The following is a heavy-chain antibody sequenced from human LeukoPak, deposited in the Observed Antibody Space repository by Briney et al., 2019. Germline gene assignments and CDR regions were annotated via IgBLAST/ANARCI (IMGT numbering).Heavy chain of an antibody. CDR1: GFTFNTYW. CDR3: GRGFAVVPAGIPDY. Sequence: GGSLRLSCAASGFTFNTYWMHWVRQAPGKGLVWVSRINSDGSTTTYADSVKGRSTVSRDNAKNTLYLQMNSLRADDTAVYYCGRGFAVVPAGIPDYWGQGTLATVSS. CDR2: INSDGSTT. V-gene: IGHV3-74*01. J-gene: IGHJ4*02. D-gene: IGHD2-2*01.